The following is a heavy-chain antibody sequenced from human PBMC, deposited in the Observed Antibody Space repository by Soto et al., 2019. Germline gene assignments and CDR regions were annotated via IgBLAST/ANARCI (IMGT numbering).Heavy chain of an antibody. J-gene: IGHJ4*02. CDR2: ISGSGGST. D-gene: IGHD1-26*01. Sequence: GGSLRLSCAASGFTFSSHAINWVRQAPGKGLEWVSSISGSGGSTYYADSVKGRFTISRDNSKNTVYLQMNSLSAEDTAVYYCAKDRVGTTLPLDYWGQGTLVTVSS. V-gene: IGHV3-23*01. CDR1: GFTFSSHA. CDR3: AKDRVGTTLPLDY.